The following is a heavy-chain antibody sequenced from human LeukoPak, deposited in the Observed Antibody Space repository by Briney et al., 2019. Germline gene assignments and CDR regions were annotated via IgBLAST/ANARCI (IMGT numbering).Heavy chain of an antibody. D-gene: IGHD2-8*01. J-gene: IGHJ4*02. Sequence: SETLSLTCTVSGGSISSGAYCWSWIRQHPGKGLEWIGYIYYSGSTYYNPSLKSRLTISVDTSKNQFSLKLSSVTAADTAVYYCARKVYAPYFDSWGQGTLVTVSS. V-gene: IGHV4-31*03. CDR2: IYYSGST. CDR3: ARKVYAPYFDS. CDR1: GGSISSGAYC.